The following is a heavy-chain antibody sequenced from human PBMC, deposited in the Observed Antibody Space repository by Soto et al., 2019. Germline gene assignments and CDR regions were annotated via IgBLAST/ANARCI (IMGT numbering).Heavy chain of an antibody. V-gene: IGHV3-33*01. Sequence: ESGGGVVQPGRSLRLSCAASGFAFSTYAMHWVRQAPGKGLEWAAIILYDGKNKYYADSVKGRFTISRDNSKNTLYLQMDNLRAEDTALYYCARGNKTFDPWGPGTQVTVSS. J-gene: IGHJ5*02. CDR2: ILYDGKNK. CDR3: ARGNKTFDP. CDR1: GFAFSTYA.